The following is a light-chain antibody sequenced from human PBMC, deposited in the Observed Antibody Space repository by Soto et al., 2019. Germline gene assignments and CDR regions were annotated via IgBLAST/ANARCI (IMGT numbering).Light chain of an antibody. V-gene: IGKV1-5*03. CDR3: QQYERYPLT. CDR2: SAS. J-gene: IGKJ4*01. CDR1: QSVSGW. Sequence: DIQMTQSPSTLSASVGDRVIITCRASQSVSGWLAWYRQKPGKAPERLIYSASTLETGVPSRFSGSGSGTDFTLTVSSLQREDFATYYCQQYERYPLTFGGGTKVEIK.